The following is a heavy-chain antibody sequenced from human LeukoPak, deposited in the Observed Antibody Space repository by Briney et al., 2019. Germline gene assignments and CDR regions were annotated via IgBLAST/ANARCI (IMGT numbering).Heavy chain of an antibody. CDR2: INSDGSAT. V-gene: IGHV3-74*01. CDR1: GFTLSTYW. D-gene: IGHD2-15*01. J-gene: IGHJ4*02. CDR3: ARGNKWSFDS. Sequence: PGGSLRLSCVASGFTLSTYWMHWVRQAPGKGLVWVSRINSDGSATSYADSVMVRFTISRDSAKNTLYLQMNSLRPEDTAVHYCARGNKWSFDSWGQGALVTVSS.